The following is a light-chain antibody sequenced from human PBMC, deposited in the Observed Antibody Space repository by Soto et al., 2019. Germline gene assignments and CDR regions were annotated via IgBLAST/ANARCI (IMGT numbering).Light chain of an antibody. V-gene: IGKV3-15*01. CDR3: LQYYGWPKA. CDR2: GAT. Sequence: EIVVTQSPATLSVSPGERATLSCRASQSVSSELAWYQHIPGQAPRLLIYGATTRATGIPTRCSGSESGTEFALTIGSLQSEDVAVYYCLQYYGWPKAFGQGTKVEIK. CDR1: QSVSSE. J-gene: IGKJ1*01.